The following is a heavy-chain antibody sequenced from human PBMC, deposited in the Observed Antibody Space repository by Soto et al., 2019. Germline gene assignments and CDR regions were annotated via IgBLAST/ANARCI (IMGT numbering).Heavy chain of an antibody. CDR2: INPSGGST. CDR3: ARQDIVVVPAAIGRFYYYYMDV. D-gene: IGHD2-2*01. CDR1: GYTFTSYY. Sequence: GASVKVSCKASGYTFTSYYMHWVRQAPGQGLEWMGIINPSGGSTSYAQKFQGRVTMTRDTSTSTVYMELSSLKASDTAMYYCARQDIVVVPAAIGRFYYYYMDVWGKGTTVTVSS. V-gene: IGHV1-46*01. J-gene: IGHJ6*03.